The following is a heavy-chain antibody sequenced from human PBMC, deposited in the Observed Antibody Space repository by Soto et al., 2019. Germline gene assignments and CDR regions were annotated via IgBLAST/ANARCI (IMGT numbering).Heavy chain of an antibody. D-gene: IGHD2-15*01. J-gene: IGHJ6*02. CDR2: ISYDGSNK. CDR1: GFTFINYG. CDR3: AKPVVTTPYSGMDV. V-gene: IGHV3-30*18. Sequence: GGSLRLSCAASGFTFINYGMHWVRQAPGKGLEWVAVISYDGSNKYYADSVKGRFTISRDNSKNTLYLQMNSLRAEDTAVYYSAKPVVTTPYSGMDVWGQGNTVTVSS.